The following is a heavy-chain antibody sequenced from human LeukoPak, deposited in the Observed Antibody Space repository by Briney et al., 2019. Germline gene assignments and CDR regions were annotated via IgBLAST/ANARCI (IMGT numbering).Heavy chain of an antibody. J-gene: IGHJ4*02. CDR3: ARYRNPSSGWYGGLVY. CDR1: GGSISSSSYN. CDR2: IYYSGST. V-gene: IGHV4-39*07. D-gene: IGHD6-19*01. Sequence: PSETLSLTCIVSGGSISSSSYNWGWIPHPPGKGLEWMGSIYYSGSTYYNPSLKSRVTISVDTSKNQFSLKLSSVTAADTAVYYCARYRNPSSGWYGGLVYWGQGTLVTVSS.